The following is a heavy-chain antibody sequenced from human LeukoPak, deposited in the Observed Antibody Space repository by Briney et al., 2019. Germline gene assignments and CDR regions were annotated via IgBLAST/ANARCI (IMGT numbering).Heavy chain of an antibody. J-gene: IGHJ4*02. CDR1: GASINDYY. CDR3: ARETNVDTAMGAFDY. D-gene: IGHD5-18*01. CDR2: IFRSGST. Sequence: PSETLSLTCTVSGASINDYYWTWIRQPPGKGLEWIGNIFRSGSTNYNPSLKSRVTISVDTSKNQFSLKLSSVTAADTAVYYCARETNVDTAMGAFDYWGQGTLVTVSS. V-gene: IGHV4-59*01.